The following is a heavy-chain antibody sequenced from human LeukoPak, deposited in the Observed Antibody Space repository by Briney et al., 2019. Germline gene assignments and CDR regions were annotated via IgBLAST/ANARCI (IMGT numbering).Heavy chain of an antibody. Sequence: GGSLRLSCAASGFTFSSYSMNWVRQAPGKGLEWVAFIRYDGTTKYYADSVKGRFTISRDNSRNTLYLEMNSLRAEDTAVYYCAKISSHWGQGTLVTVSS. CDR3: AKISSH. D-gene: IGHD3-3*02. V-gene: IGHV3-30*02. CDR1: GFTFSSYS. J-gene: IGHJ4*02. CDR2: IRYDGTTK.